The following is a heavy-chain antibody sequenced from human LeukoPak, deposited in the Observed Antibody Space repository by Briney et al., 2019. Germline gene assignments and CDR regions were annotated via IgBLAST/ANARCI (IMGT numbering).Heavy chain of an antibody. Sequence: GGSLRLSCAVSGFTFSSYSMNWVRQAPGKGLEWVSYISSSSSTIYYADSVKGRFSISRDSSKNILYLQMNSLRAEDTAVYYCAKDRCSNGIGCYYYYMDVWGKGTTVTISS. CDR1: GFTFSSYS. J-gene: IGHJ6*03. CDR2: ISSSSSTI. V-gene: IGHV3-48*01. D-gene: IGHD2-8*01. CDR3: AKDRCSNGIGCYYYYMDV.